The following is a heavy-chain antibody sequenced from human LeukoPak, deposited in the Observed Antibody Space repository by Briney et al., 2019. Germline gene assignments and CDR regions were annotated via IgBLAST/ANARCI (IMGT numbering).Heavy chain of an antibody. CDR1: GYSISSGYY. J-gene: IGHJ4*02. CDR3: ARHRDIVVVANSFDY. D-gene: IGHD3-22*01. Sequence: SETPSLTCAVSGYSISSGYYWGWIRQPPGKGREWIGSIYHSGSTYYNPSLKSRVTISVDTSKNQFSLKLSSVTAADTAVYYCARHRDIVVVANSFDYWGQGTLVTVSS. CDR2: IYHSGST. V-gene: IGHV4-38-2*01.